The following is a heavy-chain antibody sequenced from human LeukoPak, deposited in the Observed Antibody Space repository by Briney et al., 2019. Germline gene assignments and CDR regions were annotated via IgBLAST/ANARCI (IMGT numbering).Heavy chain of an antibody. D-gene: IGHD1-26*01. CDR3: ASATVGALFDY. V-gene: IGHV1-46*01. J-gene: IGHJ4*02. CDR1: GYTFTTYY. CDR2: INPGGNTT. Sequence: ASVKVSCKASGYTFTTYYMHWVRQAPGQGPEWMGIINPGGNTTSYAQKFQGRVTMTRDMSTSTVYMELSGLRSEDTAVYYCASATVGALFDYWGQGTLVTVSS.